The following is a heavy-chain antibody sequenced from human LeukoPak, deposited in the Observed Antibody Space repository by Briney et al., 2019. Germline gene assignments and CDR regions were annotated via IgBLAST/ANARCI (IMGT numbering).Heavy chain of an antibody. CDR2: VSSSSSYI. J-gene: IGHJ4*02. CDR1: GFTFSSYN. CDR3: ARDYIAYDPLDY. V-gene: IGHV3-21*01. Sequence: GGSLRLSCAASGFTFSSYNMNWVRQAPGKGLEWVSSVSSSSSYIYYADSVKGRFTISRDNDKNSLYLQMNSLRAEDTAVYWCARDYIAYDPLDYWGQGTLVTVSS. D-gene: IGHD3-3*01.